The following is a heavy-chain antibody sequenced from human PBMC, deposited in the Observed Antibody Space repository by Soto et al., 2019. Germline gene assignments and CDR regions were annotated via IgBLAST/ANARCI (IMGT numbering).Heavy chain of an antibody. CDR3: ARGPYCSGGSCLGRYYFDY. Sequence: ASVKVSCKASGYTFTSYAMHWVRQAPGQRLEWMGWINAGNGNTKYSQKVQGRVTITRDPSASTAYMELSSLRSEDTAVYYCARGPYCSGGSCLGRYYFDYWGQGTLVTVSS. CDR1: GYTFTSYA. J-gene: IGHJ4*02. D-gene: IGHD2-15*01. V-gene: IGHV1-3*01. CDR2: INAGNGNT.